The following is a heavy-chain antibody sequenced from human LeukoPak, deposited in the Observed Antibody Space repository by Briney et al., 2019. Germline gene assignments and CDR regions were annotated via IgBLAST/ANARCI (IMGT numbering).Heavy chain of an antibody. CDR1: GFIFRSYR. J-gene: IGHJ4*02. V-gene: IGHV3-7*05. Sequence: GGSLRLSCAASGFIFRSYRMSWVRQAPGKGLEWVANIKEDGSEKYYVDSVSGRFTISRDNAKNSLYLQMNSLSAEDTAVYYCARVRFVSSKAYFDYWGQGTLVTVSS. D-gene: IGHD3-16*02. CDR3: ARVRFVSSKAYFDY. CDR2: IKEDGSEK.